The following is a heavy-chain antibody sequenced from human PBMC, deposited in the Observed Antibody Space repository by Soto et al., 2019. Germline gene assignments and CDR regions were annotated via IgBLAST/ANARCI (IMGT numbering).Heavy chain of an antibody. J-gene: IGHJ6*02. CDR3: VRMNAEASSPYYARDV. CDR1: GLSLTTGRMG. Sequence: QVTLRESGPVLVKPTETLTLTCNVSGLSLTTGRMGVSWIRQPPGKALEGLAHIFSDAERSYSRSLQGRLTVSKVGSGRHVVLTMTHMDPVDTGTYICVRMNAEASSPYYARDVWGQWTPITVSS. CDR2: IFSDAER. V-gene: IGHV2-26*01. D-gene: IGHD3-16*01.